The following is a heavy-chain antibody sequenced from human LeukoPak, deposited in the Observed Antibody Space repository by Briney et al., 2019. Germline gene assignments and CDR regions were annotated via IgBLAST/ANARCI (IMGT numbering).Heavy chain of an antibody. J-gene: IGHJ6*02. V-gene: IGHV3-49*04. CDR1: GFTLGDYV. Sequence: PGGGLRLSCTASGFTLGDYVMSGVGPAPGRGGEWVGFIRSKAYGGTTEYGASVKGRFTISRDDSKSIAYLQMNSLKTEDTAVYYCTRVRYIWNDYYYYGIDVWGQGTTVTVSS. CDR3: TRVRYIWNDYYYYGIDV. D-gene: IGHD1-20*01. CDR2: IRSKAYGGTT.